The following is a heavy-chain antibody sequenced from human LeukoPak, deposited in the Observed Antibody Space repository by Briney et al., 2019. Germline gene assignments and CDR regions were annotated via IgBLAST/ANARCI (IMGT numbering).Heavy chain of an antibody. CDR3: ARVFSDFWSGYSPRNYYYYYMDV. J-gene: IGHJ6*03. V-gene: IGHV4-59*01. CDR2: IYYSGST. Sequence: SETLSLTCTVSGGSLSSYYWSWIRQPPGKGLEWIGYIYYSGSTNYNPSLKSRVTISVDTSKNQFSLKLSSVTAADTAVYYCARVFSDFWSGYSPRNYYYYYMDVWGKGTTVTVSS. CDR1: GGSLSSYY. D-gene: IGHD3-3*01.